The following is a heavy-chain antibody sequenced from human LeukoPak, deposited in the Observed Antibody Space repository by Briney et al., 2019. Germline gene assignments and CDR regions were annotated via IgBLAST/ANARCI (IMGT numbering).Heavy chain of an antibody. CDR2: ISYDGTNK. CDR3: AKGGVATVDYFDY. V-gene: IGHV3-30*18. J-gene: IGHJ4*02. Sequence: PGRSLRLSCAASGFTFSSYGMHWVRQAPGKGLEWVAVISYDGTNKYHADSVKGRFTISRDDSKNTVYLQMNSLRAEDTAVYYCAKGGVATVDYFDYWGQGTLVTVSS. CDR1: GFTFSSYG. D-gene: IGHD5-12*01.